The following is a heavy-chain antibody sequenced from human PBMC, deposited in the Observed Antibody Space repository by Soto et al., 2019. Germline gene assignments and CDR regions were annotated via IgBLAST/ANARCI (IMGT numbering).Heavy chain of an antibody. CDR1: GFTFSSYG. CDR3: VKDGSSGWPYYYGMDV. J-gene: IGHJ6*01. D-gene: IGHD6-19*01. CDR2: ISYDGSNK. V-gene: IGHV3-30*18. Sequence: PGGSLRLSCAASGFTFSSYGMHWVRQAPGKGLEWVAVISYDGSNKYYADSLKGRFTVSRDNSKNTLYLQMSSLRAEDTAVYYCVKDGSSGWPYYYGMDVWGPGTTVNVSS.